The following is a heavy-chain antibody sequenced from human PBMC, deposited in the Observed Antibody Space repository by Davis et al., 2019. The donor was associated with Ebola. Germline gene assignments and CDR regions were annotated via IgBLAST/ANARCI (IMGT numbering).Heavy chain of an antibody. Sequence: SQTLSLPCTVSGGSISSYYWSWIRQPPGKGLEWIGYIYYSGSTNYNPSLKSRVTISVDTSKNQFSLKLSSVTAADTAVYYCARATGDLYYSGMDVWGKGTTVTVSS. J-gene: IGHJ6*04. CDR3: ARATGDLYYSGMDV. CDR2: IYYSGST. CDR1: GGSISSYY. D-gene: IGHD7-27*01. V-gene: IGHV4-59*01.